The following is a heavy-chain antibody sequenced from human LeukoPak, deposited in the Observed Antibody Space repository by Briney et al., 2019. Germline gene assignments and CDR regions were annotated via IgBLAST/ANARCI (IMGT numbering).Heavy chain of an antibody. V-gene: IGHV3-23*01. D-gene: IGHD3-22*01. CDR3: AKRGVVIRVILVGFHKEAYYFDS. Sequence: GGSLRLSCAVSGITLSNYGMSWVRQAPGKGLEWVAGISDSGGRTNYADSVKGRFTISRDNPKNTIYLQMNSLRAEDTAVYFCAKRGVVIRVILVGFHKEAYYFDSWGQGALVTVSS. CDR2: ISDSGGRT. J-gene: IGHJ4*02. CDR1: GITLSNYG.